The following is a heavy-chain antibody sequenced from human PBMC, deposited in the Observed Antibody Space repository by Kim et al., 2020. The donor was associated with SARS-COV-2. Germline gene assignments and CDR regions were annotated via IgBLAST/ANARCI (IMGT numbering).Heavy chain of an antibody. CDR2: IIPILGIA. CDR3: ARALGSTSLRHAFDI. Sequence: SVKVSCKASGGTFSSYAISWVRQAPGQGLEWMGRIIPILGIANYAQKFQGRVTITADKSTSTAYMELSSLRSEDTAVYYCARALGSTSLRHAFDIWGQGTMVTVSS. D-gene: IGHD2-2*01. J-gene: IGHJ3*02. CDR1: GGTFSSYA. V-gene: IGHV1-69*04.